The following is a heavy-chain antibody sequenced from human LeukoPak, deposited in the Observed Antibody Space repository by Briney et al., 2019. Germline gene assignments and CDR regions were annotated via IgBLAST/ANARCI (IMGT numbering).Heavy chain of an antibody. CDR1: GFTFSLYA. CDR2: ISYDGSNK. V-gene: IGHV3-30*04. J-gene: IGHJ4*02. Sequence: GGSLRLSCAASGFTFSLYAMHWVRQVPGKGLEWVAVISYDGSNKYYADSVKGRFTISRDNSKDTLCLQMNSLRAEDTAVYYCARAPGYGSGSWGGLDYWGQGTLVTVSS. D-gene: IGHD3-10*01. CDR3: ARAPGYGSGSWGGLDY.